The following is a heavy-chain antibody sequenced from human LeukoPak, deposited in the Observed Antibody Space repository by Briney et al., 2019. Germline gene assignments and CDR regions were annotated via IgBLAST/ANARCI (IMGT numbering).Heavy chain of an antibody. Sequence: SETLSLTCAVYGGSFSGYYWSWIRQPPGKGLEWIGYIYYSGSTNYNPSLKSRVTISVDTSKNQFSLKLSSVTAADTAVYYCARHEVGHCSSTSCYSFDYWAREPWSPSPQ. CDR3: ARHEVGHCSSTSCYSFDY. V-gene: IGHV4-59*08. CDR2: IYYSGST. D-gene: IGHD2-2*02. J-gene: IGHJ4*02. CDR1: GGSFSGYY.